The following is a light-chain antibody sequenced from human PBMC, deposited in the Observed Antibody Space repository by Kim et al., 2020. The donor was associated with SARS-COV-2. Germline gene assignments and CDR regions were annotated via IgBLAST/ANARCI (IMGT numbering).Light chain of an antibody. J-gene: IGLJ2*01. CDR2: QDT. CDR3: QAWDSTTVV. Sequence: SYELTQPPSVSVSPGQTASITCSGDKLGDKYACWYQQKPGQSPVLVMYQDTKRPSGLPERLSGSNSGNTATLTISGTQAMDEADYYCQAWDSTTVVFGGG. V-gene: IGLV3-1*01. CDR1: KLGDKY.